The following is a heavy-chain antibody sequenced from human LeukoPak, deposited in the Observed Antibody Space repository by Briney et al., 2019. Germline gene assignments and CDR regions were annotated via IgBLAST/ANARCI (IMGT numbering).Heavy chain of an antibody. J-gene: IGHJ4*02. CDR1: GASITTYY. Sequence: KSSETLSLTCTVSGASITTYYWSWNRQPPGKGLEYIGQIHSSGSANYNPSLKSRVAMSLDASKNQFSLTVSSVTAADTAIYYCARDILDVGATHYFDYWGQGSLLTVSS. V-gene: IGHV4-59*01. CDR3: ARDILDVGATHYFDY. D-gene: IGHD1-26*01. CDR2: IHSSGSA.